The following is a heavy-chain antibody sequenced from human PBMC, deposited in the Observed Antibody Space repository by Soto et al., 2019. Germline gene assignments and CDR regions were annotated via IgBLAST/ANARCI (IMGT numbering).Heavy chain of an antibody. D-gene: IGHD7-27*01. V-gene: IGHV3-74*01. CDR2: INSDGSIT. Sequence: EVQLVESGGGLVQPGGSLRLSCEVSGFTCSSHWMHWVRQVPGKGLVWVSDINSDGSITNYADFVKGRFTISRDNAKNSLYLHMNSLRVEYTARYHCVPLSPGYWGQGSLVTVSS. J-gene: IGHJ4*02. CDR3: VPLSPGY. CDR1: GFTCSSHW.